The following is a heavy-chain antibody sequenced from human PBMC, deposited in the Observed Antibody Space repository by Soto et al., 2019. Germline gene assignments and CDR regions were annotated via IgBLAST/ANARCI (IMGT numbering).Heavy chain of an antibody. Sequence: PGGSLRLSCAASGFTFSSYGMHWVRQAPGKGLEWVAVISYDGSNKYYADSVKGRFTISRDNSKNTLYLQMNSLRVEDTAVYYCAKDQSNGYSTWYFDLWGRGTLVTVSS. CDR2: ISYDGSNK. V-gene: IGHV3-30*18. J-gene: IGHJ2*01. D-gene: IGHD3-22*01. CDR1: GFTFSSYG. CDR3: AKDQSNGYSTWYFDL.